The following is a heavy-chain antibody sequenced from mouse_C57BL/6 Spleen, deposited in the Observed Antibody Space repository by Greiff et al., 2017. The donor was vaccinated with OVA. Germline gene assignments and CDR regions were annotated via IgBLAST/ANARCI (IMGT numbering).Heavy chain of an antibody. V-gene: IGHV1-4*01. CDR2: INPSSGYT. D-gene: IGHD2-4*01. Sequence: QVQLKESGADLARPGASVKMSCKASGYTFTSYTMPWVKQRPGQGLEWIGYINPSSGYTKYNQKFKDKATLTADKSSSTAYMQLSSLTSEDSAVYYCARSGDYDDAMDYWGQGTSVTVSS. CDR1: GYTFTSYT. CDR3: ARSGDYDDAMDY. J-gene: IGHJ4*01.